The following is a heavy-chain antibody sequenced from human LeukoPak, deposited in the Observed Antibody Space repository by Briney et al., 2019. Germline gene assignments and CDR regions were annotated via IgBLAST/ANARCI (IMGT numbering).Heavy chain of an antibody. CDR3: AKAADSSWFRGLDY. D-gene: IGHD6-13*01. Sequence: PGGSLRLSCAASGFTFSSYAMSWVRQAPGKGLEWVSAISGSGGSTYYADSVKGRLTISRDNSKNTLYLQMNSLRAEDTAVYYCAKAADSSWFRGLDYWGQGTLVTVSS. CDR2: ISGSGGST. CDR1: GFTFSSYA. V-gene: IGHV3-23*01. J-gene: IGHJ4*02.